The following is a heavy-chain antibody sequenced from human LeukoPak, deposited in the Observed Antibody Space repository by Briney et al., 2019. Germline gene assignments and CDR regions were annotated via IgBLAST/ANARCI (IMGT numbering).Heavy chain of an antibody. CDR1: GGSISTYY. Sequence: PSETLSLTCTVSGGSISTYYWNWIRQPPGKGLEWIGYIYHSGSTNYNPSLQSRVTISVDTSKNQFSLNLNSVTAADTAVYYCARGGAARLHFQNWGQGTLVTVSS. CDR3: ARGGAARLHFQN. J-gene: IGHJ1*01. V-gene: IGHV4-59*01. CDR2: IYHSGST. D-gene: IGHD6-6*01.